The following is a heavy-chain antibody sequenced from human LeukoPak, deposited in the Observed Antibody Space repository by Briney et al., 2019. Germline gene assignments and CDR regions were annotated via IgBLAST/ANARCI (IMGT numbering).Heavy chain of an antibody. CDR3: ARGPDFWSGYFTEAFDI. J-gene: IGHJ3*02. CDR1: GFTFSSYS. V-gene: IGHV3-21*01. Sequence: PGGSLRLSCAASGFTFSSYSMNWVRQAPGKGLEWVSSISSSSSYIYYADSVKGRFTISRDNAKSSLYLQMNSLRAEDTAVYYCARGPDFWSGYFTEAFDIWGQETMVTVSS. D-gene: IGHD3-3*01. CDR2: ISSSSSYI.